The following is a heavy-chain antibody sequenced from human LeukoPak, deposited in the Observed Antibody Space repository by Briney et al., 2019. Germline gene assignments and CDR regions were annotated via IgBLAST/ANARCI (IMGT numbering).Heavy chain of an antibody. CDR2: IYYSGST. CDR1: GGSISSYY. J-gene: IGHJ2*01. CDR3: ARRTPPYVPFDL. V-gene: IGHV4-59*01. Sequence: SETLSLTCTVSGGSISSYYWGWIRQPPGKGLEWIGYIYYSGSTNYNPSLKSRVTISVDTSKNQFSLKLSSVTAADTAVYYCARRTPPYVPFDLWGRGTLVTVSS. D-gene: IGHD3-16*01.